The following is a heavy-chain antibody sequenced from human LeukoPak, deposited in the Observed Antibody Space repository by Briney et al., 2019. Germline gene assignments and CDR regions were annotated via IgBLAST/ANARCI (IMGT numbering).Heavy chain of an antibody. Sequence: GASVKVCCKASGYTFTGYYMHWVRQAPGQGLEWMGWINPNSGGTNYAQKFQGRVTMTRDTSISTAYMELSRLRSDDTAVHYCARGAPVFRWFDPWGQGTLVTVSS. V-gene: IGHV1-2*02. CDR1: GYTFTGYY. D-gene: IGHD2-21*01. CDR2: INPNSGGT. J-gene: IGHJ5*02. CDR3: ARGAPVFRWFDP.